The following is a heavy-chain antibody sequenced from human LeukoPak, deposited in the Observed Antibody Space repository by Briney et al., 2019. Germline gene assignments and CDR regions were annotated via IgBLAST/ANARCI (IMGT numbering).Heavy chain of an antibody. J-gene: IGHJ3*02. CDR3: ARLTKSSAFDI. V-gene: IGHV4-59*08. Sequence: PSETLSLTCTVSGGSFSSYFWSWIRQPPGKGLEWIGYIYYIGSTNYNPSLKSRVTISIDTSKNQFSLKLSSVTAADTAVYYCARLTKSSAFDIWGQGTMVTVSS. D-gene: IGHD1-1*01. CDR1: GGSFSSYF. CDR2: IYYIGST.